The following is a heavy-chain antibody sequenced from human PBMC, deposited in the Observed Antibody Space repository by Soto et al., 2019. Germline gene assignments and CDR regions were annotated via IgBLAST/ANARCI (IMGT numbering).Heavy chain of an antibody. V-gene: IGHV3-23*01. CDR2: SDFRGRLT. J-gene: IGHJ4*02. D-gene: IGHD6-19*01. CDR3: SNILVGQWLVPGGY. CDR1: GFTSS. Sequence: EVQILESGGALIQPGGSLRLSCAASGFTSSMTWVRQAPGKGLEWVSESDFRGRLTYYADSVKGRFTIFRDTSVNTLLRHMNSLRTADTSVYYCSNILVGQWLVPGGYWGPGTLVTVSS.